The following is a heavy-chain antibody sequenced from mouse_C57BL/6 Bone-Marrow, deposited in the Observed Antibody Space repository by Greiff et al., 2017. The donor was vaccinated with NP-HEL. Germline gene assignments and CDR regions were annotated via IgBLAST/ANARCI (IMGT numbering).Heavy chain of an antibody. D-gene: IGHD2-12*01. CDR3: ARHTNESNHWYCDV. J-gene: IGHJ1*03. V-gene: IGHV2-6-1*01. Sequence: VQLVESGPGLVAPSQSLSITCTVSGFSLTSYGVHWVRQPPGKGLEWLVVIWSDGSTTYNSALNSRLSISQDNSKSHVFLKMNSLQTDDTAMYYCARHTNESNHWYCDVWGTGTTVTVSS. CDR1: GFSLTSYG. CDR2: IWSDGST.